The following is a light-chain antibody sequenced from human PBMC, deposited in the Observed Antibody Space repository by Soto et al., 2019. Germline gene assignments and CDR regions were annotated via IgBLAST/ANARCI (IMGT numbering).Light chain of an antibody. Sequence: EIVLTQSPATLSLSPGETATLSCRASQSVSSSLAWYQQKPGQTPRLLIYDASNRATGIPARFSGSGSGTDFNLTGSSLEPEDFAVYYCQQRSSWPLTFGEGTKVEIK. CDR2: DAS. CDR1: QSVSSS. V-gene: IGKV3-11*01. CDR3: QQRSSWPLT. J-gene: IGKJ4*01.